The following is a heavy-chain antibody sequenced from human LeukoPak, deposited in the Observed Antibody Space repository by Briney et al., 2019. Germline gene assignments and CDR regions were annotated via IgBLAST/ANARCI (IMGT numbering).Heavy chain of an antibody. CDR2: IRSNSESI. D-gene: IGHD6-13*01. V-gene: IGHV3-9*01. J-gene: IGHJ4*02. CDR3: ARERYTSSWGSFED. Sequence: SLRLSCAASGFTFDDFAMHWVRQAPGKGLEWVSGIRSNSESIGYADSVKGRFTISRDNARNSLYLQMDSLRVGDTAFYYCARERYTSSWGSFEDWGQGTLVTVSS. CDR1: GFTFDDFA.